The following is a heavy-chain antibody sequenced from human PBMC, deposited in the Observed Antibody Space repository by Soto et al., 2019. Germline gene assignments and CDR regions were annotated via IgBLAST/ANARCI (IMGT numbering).Heavy chain of an antibody. CDR1: AFTFDSHT. Sequence: ESGGGLVKPGGSLRLSCEASAFTFDSHTMNWVRQAPGKGLEWVSSIDSGGSRTFYADTVKGRFTISRDNAKNSLFLQMNSLRAEDTAVYFCTREVQPGVRREYDYWGQGTLVTVSS. D-gene: IGHD1-1*01. J-gene: IGHJ4*02. CDR3: TREVQPGVRREYDY. V-gene: IGHV3-21*01. CDR2: IDSGGSRT.